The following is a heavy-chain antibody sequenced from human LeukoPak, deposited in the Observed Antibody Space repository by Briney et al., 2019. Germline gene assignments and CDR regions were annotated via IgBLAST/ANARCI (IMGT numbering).Heavy chain of an antibody. D-gene: IGHD6-19*01. J-gene: IGHJ4*02. V-gene: IGHV3-23*01. Sequence: GGSLRLSCAASGFTFSSYAMSWVRQAPGKGLEWVSAISGGGGSTYYADSVKGRFTISRDNSKNTLYLQMNSLRAEDTAVYYCAKDPMAIAVAGTDYWGQGTLVTVSS. CDR1: GFTFSSYA. CDR2: ISGGGGST. CDR3: AKDPMAIAVAGTDY.